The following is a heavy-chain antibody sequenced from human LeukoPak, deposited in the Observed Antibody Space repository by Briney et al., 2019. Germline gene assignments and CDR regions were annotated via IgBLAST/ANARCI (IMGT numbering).Heavy chain of an antibody. CDR2: ISLTGLT. D-gene: IGHD2-8*01. Sequence: TSETLSLTCGVSGGSISNTNLWSWVRQPPGQGLEWIGEISLTGLTHHNPSLESRVTVSLDKSKNQLSLNLTSVTAADTAVYYCSRENGAFSPFGYWGQGTLVTVLS. V-gene: IGHV4-4*02. CDR1: GGSISNTNL. J-gene: IGHJ4*02. CDR3: SRENGAFSPFGY.